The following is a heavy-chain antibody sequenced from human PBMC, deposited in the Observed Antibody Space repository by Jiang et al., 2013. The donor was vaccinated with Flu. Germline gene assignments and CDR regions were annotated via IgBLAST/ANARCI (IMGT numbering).Heavy chain of an antibody. CDR2: IRSKANSYAT. CDR3: TRHTPSQLREDGYYFDY. Sequence: MHWVRQASGKGLEWVGRIRSKANSYATAYAASVKGRFTISRDDSKNTAYLQMNSLKTEDTAVYYCTRHTPSQLREDGYYFDYWGQGTLVTVSS. J-gene: IGHJ4*02. V-gene: IGHV3-73*01. D-gene: IGHD3-3*01.